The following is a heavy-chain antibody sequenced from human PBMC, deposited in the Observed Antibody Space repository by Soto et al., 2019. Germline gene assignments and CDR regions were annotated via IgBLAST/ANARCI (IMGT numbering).Heavy chain of an antibody. V-gene: IGHV4-39*01. CDR1: GGSISVSSYY. CDR3: ARHGSTARLGV. CDR2: IFYSGST. Sequence: PSETLSLTCTVSGGSISVSSYYWGWIRQSPEKGLEWIASIFYSGSTYYNPSLKSRVTMSVDTSRNQFSLKLRSVTAADTAVYYCARHGSTARLGVWGQGTTVTVSS. D-gene: IGHD1-1*01. J-gene: IGHJ6*02.